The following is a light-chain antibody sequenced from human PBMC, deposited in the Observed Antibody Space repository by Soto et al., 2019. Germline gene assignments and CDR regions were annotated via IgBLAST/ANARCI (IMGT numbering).Light chain of an antibody. CDR3: QQYNSYSYT. V-gene: IGKV1-5*03. Sequence: DIQMTQSPSTLSASLGDGVTITCRASQSVSSWLAWYQQKPGKAPKLLIYKASSLESGVPSRFSGSGSGTEFTLTISSLQPDDFATYYCQQYNSYSYTFGQGTKLEIK. CDR2: KAS. J-gene: IGKJ2*01. CDR1: QSVSSW.